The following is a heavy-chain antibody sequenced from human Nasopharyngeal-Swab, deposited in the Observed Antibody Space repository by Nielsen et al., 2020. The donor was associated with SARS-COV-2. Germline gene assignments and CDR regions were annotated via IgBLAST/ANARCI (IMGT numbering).Heavy chain of an antibody. Sequence: ASVNCKASGYTFTSYDINWVRQATGQGLEWMGWMNPNSGNTGYAQKFQGRVTMTRNTSISTAYMELSSLRSEDTAVYYCARGFIVATIFHYYYYMDVWGKGTTVTVSS. CDR3: ARGFIVATIFHYYYYMDV. CDR1: GYTFTSYD. V-gene: IGHV1-8*01. CDR2: MNPNSGNT. D-gene: IGHD5-12*01. J-gene: IGHJ6*03.